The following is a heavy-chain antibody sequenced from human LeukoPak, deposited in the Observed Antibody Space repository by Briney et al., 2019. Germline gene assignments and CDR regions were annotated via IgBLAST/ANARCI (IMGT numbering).Heavy chain of an antibody. Sequence: SETLSLTCTVSGGSISSYYWSWIRQPPGKGLEWIGYIYYSGSTYYNPSLKSRVTISVDTSKNQFSLKLSSVTAADTAVYYCARQRVGAAVNWFDPWGQGTLVTVSS. V-gene: IGHV4-59*08. CDR2: IYYSGST. CDR3: ARQRVGAAVNWFDP. CDR1: GGSISSYY. D-gene: IGHD1-26*01. J-gene: IGHJ5*02.